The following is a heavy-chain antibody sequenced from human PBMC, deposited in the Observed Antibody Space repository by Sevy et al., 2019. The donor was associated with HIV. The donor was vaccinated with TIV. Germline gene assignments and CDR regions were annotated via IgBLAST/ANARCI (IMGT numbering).Heavy chain of an antibody. CDR2: TYYRSKWYN. V-gene: IGHV6-1*01. J-gene: IGHJ3*02. CDR1: GDSISSNSAA. CDR3: ARGTYGAFDT. Sequence: SQTLSFTCAISGDSISSNSAAWNWIRQSPSRGLEWLGRTYYRSKWYNDYEVSVKSRIIINPDTSKNQFSLQLNSMTPEDTAVYYCARGTYGAFDTWGQGTLVTVSS. D-gene: IGHD4-17*01.